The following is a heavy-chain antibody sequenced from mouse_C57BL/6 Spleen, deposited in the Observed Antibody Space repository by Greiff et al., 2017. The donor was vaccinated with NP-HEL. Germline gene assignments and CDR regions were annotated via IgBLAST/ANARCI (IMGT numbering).Heavy chain of an antibody. Sequence: VQLVESGAELVRPGTSVKVSCKASGYAFTNYLIEWVKQRPGQGLEWIGVINPGSGGTNYNEKFKGKATLTADKSSSTAYMPLSSLTAEDSAVSFCSLHSSLHYYAMHSFRQGTSVTFSS. CDR2: INPGSGGT. D-gene: IGHD1-1*01. CDR3: SLHSSLHYYAMHS. V-gene: IGHV1-54*01. CDR1: GYAFTNYL. J-gene: IGHJ4*01.